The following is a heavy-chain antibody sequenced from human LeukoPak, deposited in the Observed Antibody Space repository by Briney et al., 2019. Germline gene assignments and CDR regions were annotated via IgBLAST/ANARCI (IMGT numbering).Heavy chain of an antibody. J-gene: IGHJ6*03. CDR1: GGSISSGGYY. CDR2: IYHSGST. CDR3: ATRGYSSTPRNYYYMDV. D-gene: IGHD6-13*01. V-gene: IGHV4-30-2*01. Sequence: SETLSLTCTVSGGSISSGGYYWSWIRQPPGKGLEWIGYIYHSGSTYYNPSLKSRVTISVDRSKNQFSLKLSSVTAADTAVYYCATRGYSSTPRNYYYMDVWGKGTTVTVSS.